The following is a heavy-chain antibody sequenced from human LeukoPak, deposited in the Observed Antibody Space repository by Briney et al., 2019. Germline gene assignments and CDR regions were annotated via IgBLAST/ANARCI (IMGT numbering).Heavy chain of an antibody. CDR1: GFTFGDYA. CDR3: ARNYGGRFDY. CDR2: IYSGGST. V-gene: IGHV3-53*01. Sequence: GGSLRLSCTASGFTFGDYAMSWFRQAPGKGLEWVSVIYSGGSTYYADSVKGRFTISRDNSKNTLYLQMNSLRAEDTAVYYCARNYGGRFDYWGQGTLVTVSS. J-gene: IGHJ4*02. D-gene: IGHD4-23*01.